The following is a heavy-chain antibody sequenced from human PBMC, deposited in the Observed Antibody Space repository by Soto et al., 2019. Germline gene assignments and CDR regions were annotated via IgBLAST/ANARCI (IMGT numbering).Heavy chain of an antibody. CDR3: AREVPFDY. CDR2: IFYSENT. CDR1: GDSVTSGSHY. J-gene: IGHJ4*02. Sequence: PSETLSLTCTVSGDSVTSGSHYWSWIRQPPGKGLEYIGYIFYSENTSYHPSLKSRVAISVDTSKNQFSLKLSSVTAADTAVYYCAREVPFDYWGQGTLVTVSS. D-gene: IGHD1-1*01. V-gene: IGHV4-61*01.